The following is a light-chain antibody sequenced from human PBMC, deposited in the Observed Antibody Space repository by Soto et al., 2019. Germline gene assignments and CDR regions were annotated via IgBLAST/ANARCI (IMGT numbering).Light chain of an antibody. V-gene: IGKV3-20*01. CDR2: GAS. CDR3: QQYGSSPRT. J-gene: IGKJ1*01. Sequence: ESVFTPSPATPSSRHRERAPLSCRASQSVSSSYLAWYQQKPGQAPKLLMYGASSRAAGVPDRFSGSGSGTDFTLTISRLEPEDFAVYYCQQYGSSPRTFGQGTKVDI. CDR1: QSVSSSY.